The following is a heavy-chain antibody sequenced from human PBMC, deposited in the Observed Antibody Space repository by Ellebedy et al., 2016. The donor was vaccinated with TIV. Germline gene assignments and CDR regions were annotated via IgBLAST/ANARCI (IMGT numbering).Heavy chain of an antibody. Sequence: GGSLRLXXAASGFTFRSYGMHWVRQAPGKGLEWVAVIWYDGSNKYYADSVKGRFTISRDNSKNTLYLQMNSLRAEDTAVYYCARDLLFYCSSTSCYYDDYYDSSGASGAFDIWGQGTMVTVSS. CDR2: IWYDGSNK. CDR3: ARDLLFYCSSTSCYYDDYYDSSGASGAFDI. J-gene: IGHJ3*02. D-gene: IGHD2-2*01. V-gene: IGHV3-33*08. CDR1: GFTFRSYG.